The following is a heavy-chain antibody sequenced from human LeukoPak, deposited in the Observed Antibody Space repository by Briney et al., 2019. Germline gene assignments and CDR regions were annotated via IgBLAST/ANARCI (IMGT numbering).Heavy chain of an antibody. CDR2: IYYSGST. CDR3: ARAAGTNWFDP. J-gene: IGHJ5*02. V-gene: IGHV4-59*01. Sequence: SETLSLTCTVSGGSISSYYWSWIGQPPGKGLEWIGYIYYSGSTNYNPSLKSRVTISVDTSKNQFSLKLSSVTAADTAVYYCARAAGTNWFDPWGQGTLVTVSS. CDR1: GGSISSYY. D-gene: IGHD6-19*01.